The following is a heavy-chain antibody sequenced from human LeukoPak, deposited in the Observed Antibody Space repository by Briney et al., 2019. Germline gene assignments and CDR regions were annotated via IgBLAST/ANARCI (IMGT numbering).Heavy chain of an antibody. V-gene: IGHV4-34*01. J-gene: IGHJ4*02. D-gene: IGHD3-3*01. CDR1: GGSFSGYY. CDR3: ARVRRYYDFWGGKGPYYFDY. CDR2: INHSGST. Sequence: SETLSLTCAVCGGSFSGYYWSWIRQPPGKGLEWIGEINHSGSTNYNPSLKSRVTISVDTSKNQFSLKLSSVTAADTAVYYCARVRRYYDFWGGKGPYYFDYWGQGTLVTVSS.